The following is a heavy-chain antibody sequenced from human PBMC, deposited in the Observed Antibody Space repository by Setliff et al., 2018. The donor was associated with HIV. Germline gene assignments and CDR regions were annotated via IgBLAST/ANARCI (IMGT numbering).Heavy chain of an antibody. D-gene: IGHD2-2*01. CDR1: GFTFSASA. Sequence: PGGSLRLSCAASGFTFSASAMHWVRQASGKGLEWVGRIRSKPNNYATTYAASVKGRFTISRDDSKNTAYLQMNSLKTEDTAVYYCTTQASSSNSVWGQGTLVTVSS. J-gene: IGHJ4*02. V-gene: IGHV3-73*01. CDR2: IRSKPNNYAT. CDR3: TTQASSSNSV.